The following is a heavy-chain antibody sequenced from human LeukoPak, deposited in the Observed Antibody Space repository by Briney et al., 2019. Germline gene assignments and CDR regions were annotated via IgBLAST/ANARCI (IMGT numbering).Heavy chain of an antibody. V-gene: IGHV3-74*01. Sequence: GGSLRLSCAASGFTFSSYGMHWVRQAPGKGLVWVSRIDTDGKTTTYADSVKGRFTISRDNAKNMLYLQMNSLRVEDTAVYYCVRDKGGYNFWGQGTLVSVSS. D-gene: IGHD5-18*01. CDR2: IDTDGKTT. J-gene: IGHJ4*02. CDR1: GFTFSSYG. CDR3: VRDKGGYNF.